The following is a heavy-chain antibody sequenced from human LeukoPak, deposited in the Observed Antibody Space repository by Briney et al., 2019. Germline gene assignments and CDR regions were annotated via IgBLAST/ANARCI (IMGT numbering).Heavy chain of an antibody. V-gene: IGHV3-48*04. CDR2: ISSSSSTI. CDR1: GFTFSSYS. CDR3: ARDPPRSGYDFWSGYRPVLDV. D-gene: IGHD3-3*01. Sequence: GGSLRLSCAASGFTFSSYSMNWVRQAPGKGLECVSYISSSSSTIYYADSVKGRFTISRDNAKNSLYLQMNSLRAEDTAVYYCARDPPRSGYDFWSGYRPVLDVWGKGTTVTVSS. J-gene: IGHJ6*04.